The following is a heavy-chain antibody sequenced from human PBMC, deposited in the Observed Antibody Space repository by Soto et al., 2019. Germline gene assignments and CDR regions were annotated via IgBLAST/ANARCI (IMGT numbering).Heavy chain of an antibody. CDR3: AGGTGAYCDY. CDR2: IYSDGNT. V-gene: IGHV3-53*02. Sequence: EVQLVETGGGLIQPGGSLRLSCAASGFAVSSNYMSWVRQAPGKGLEWVSVIYSDGNTYYADSVKGRFTISRDNSKNTMYRQMNSLIAEDTAVYYCAGGTGAYCDYWGQGTLVTVSS. CDR1: GFAVSSNY. J-gene: IGHJ4*02. D-gene: IGHD2-15*01.